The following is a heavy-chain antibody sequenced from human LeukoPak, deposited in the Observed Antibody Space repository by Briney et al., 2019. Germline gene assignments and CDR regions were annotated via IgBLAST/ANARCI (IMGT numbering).Heavy chain of an antibody. CDR1: GYTFTGYY. Sequence: ASVKVSCKASGYTFTGYYMHWVLQAPGQGLEWMGRINPNCGGTNYAQKFQGRVTMTRDTSISTAYMELSRLRSDDTAVYYCATILIAAAGPGDYWGQGTLVTVSS. V-gene: IGHV1-2*06. D-gene: IGHD6-13*01. CDR2: INPNCGGT. J-gene: IGHJ4*02. CDR3: ATILIAAAGPGDY.